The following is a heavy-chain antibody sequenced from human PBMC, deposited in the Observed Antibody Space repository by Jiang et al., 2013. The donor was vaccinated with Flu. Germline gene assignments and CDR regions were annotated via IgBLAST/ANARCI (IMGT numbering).Heavy chain of an antibody. V-gene: IGHV4-39*01. CDR1: GGSISSSSYY. CDR3: ARLGDSSGYYADY. D-gene: IGHD3-22*01. Sequence: TLSLTCTVSGGSISSSSYYWGWIRQPPGKGLEWIGSIYYSGSTYYNPSLKSRVTISVDTSKNQFSLKLSSVTAADTAVYYCARLGDSSGYYADYWGQGTLVTVSS. CDR2: IYYSGST. J-gene: IGHJ4*02.